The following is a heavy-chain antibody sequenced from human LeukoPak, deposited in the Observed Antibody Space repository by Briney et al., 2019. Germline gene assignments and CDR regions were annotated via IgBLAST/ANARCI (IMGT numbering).Heavy chain of an antibody. CDR1: GGTFSSYA. V-gene: IGHV1-46*01. Sequence: GASVKVSCTTSGGTFSSYAISWVRQAPGQGLEWMGIINPSGGSTSYAQKFQGRVTMTRDTSTSTVYMELSSLRSEDTAVYYCARDMAPRYFDWLLSGGWFDPWGQGTLVTVSS. CDR2: INPSGGST. CDR3: ARDMAPRYFDWLLSGGWFDP. J-gene: IGHJ5*02. D-gene: IGHD3-9*01.